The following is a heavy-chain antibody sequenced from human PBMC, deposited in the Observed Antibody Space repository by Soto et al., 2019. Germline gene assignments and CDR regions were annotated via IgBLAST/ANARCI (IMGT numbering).Heavy chain of an antibody. CDR2: SRNKVASYTT. V-gene: IGHV3-72*01. D-gene: IGHD6-13*01. J-gene: IGHJ1*01. Sequence: LRLSCAASGLSLSDQFMDWVRQVPGKGLEWVGRSRNKVASYTTEYAAPVKGRFTISRDESKNSLYLQMNSLRTEDTAVYFCAGGATGRAPFQHWGQGTLVTVSS. CDR1: GLSLSDQF. CDR3: AGGATGRAPFQH.